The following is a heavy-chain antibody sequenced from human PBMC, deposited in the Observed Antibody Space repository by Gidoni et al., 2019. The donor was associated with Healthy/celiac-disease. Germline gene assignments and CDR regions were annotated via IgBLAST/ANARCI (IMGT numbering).Heavy chain of an antibody. D-gene: IGHD1-26*01. CDR2: ISGSGGST. J-gene: IGHJ4*02. V-gene: IGHV3-23*01. CDR3: AKGPSGSYYYFDY. CDR1: GFTFSSYA. Sequence: EVQLLESGGGLVQPGGSLRLSLAASGFTFSSYAMSWVRQAPGKGLEWVSAISGSGGSTYYADSVKGRFTISRDNSKNTLYLQMNSLRAEDTAVYYCAKGPSGSYYYFDYWGQGTLVTVSS.